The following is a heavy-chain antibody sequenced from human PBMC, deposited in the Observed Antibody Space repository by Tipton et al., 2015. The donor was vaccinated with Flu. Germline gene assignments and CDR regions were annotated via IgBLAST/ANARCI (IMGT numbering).Heavy chain of an antibody. CDR1: GGSISSYY. V-gene: IGHV4-4*07. Sequence: TLSLTCTVSGGSISSYYWSWIRQPAGKGLEWIGRIYTSGSTNYNPSLKSRVTMSVDTSKNQFSLKLSSVTAADTAVYYCAREGYAEKYPIVDYWGQGTLVTVSS. D-gene: IGHD2-2*01. CDR2: IYTSGST. CDR3: AREGYAEKYPIVDY. J-gene: IGHJ4*02.